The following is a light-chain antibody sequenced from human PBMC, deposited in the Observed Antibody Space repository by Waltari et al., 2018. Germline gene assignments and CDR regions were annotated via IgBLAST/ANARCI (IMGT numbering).Light chain of an antibody. CDR2: AAS. CDR1: QDIGTY. V-gene: IGKV1-9*01. Sequence: DIQLTQSPSFLSASVGRRVTVTCRASQDIGTYLAWYQKKPGKAPHLLIYAASSLHTGVPSRFSAGGSGTLFTLTINRLQPEDFATYYCQQLHTYPWTFGQGTKVEIK. J-gene: IGKJ1*01. CDR3: QQLHTYPWT.